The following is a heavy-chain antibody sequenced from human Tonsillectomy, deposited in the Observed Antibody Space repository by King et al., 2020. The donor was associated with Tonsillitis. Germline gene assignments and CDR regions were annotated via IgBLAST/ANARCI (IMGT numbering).Heavy chain of an antibody. D-gene: IGHD4-23*01. Sequence: QLVQSGAEVKKPGASVKVSCKASGYTFTGYHIHWVRQAPGQGLEWMGWINPNSGGTKYAQRFRGRVTMTRDTSVSTAYMGLSSLRSDDTAVYYCARDGFGGTSFDDWGQGTLVTVSS. CDR2: INPNSGGT. J-gene: IGHJ4*02. V-gene: IGHV1-2*02. CDR3: ARDGFGGTSFDD. CDR1: GYTFTGYH.